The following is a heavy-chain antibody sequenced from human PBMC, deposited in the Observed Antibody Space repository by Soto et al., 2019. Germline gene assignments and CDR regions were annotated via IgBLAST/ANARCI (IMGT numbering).Heavy chain of an antibody. V-gene: IGHV3-23*01. CDR3: AKAPSYYYGSGSSFDY. CDR2: ISGSGGRT. Sequence: GGSLRLSCAASGFTFSSYAMSWVRQAPGKGLEWVSAISGSGGRTYYADSVKGRFTISRDNSKNTLYLQMNSLRAEDTAVYYCAKAPSYYYGSGSSFDYWGQGTLVTVSS. D-gene: IGHD3-10*01. CDR1: GFTFSSYA. J-gene: IGHJ4*02.